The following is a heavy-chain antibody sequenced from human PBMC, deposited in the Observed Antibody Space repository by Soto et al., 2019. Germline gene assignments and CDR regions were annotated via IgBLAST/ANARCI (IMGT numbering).Heavy chain of an antibody. J-gene: IGHJ5*02. CDR3: ARGNYGDAPVNNWFDP. V-gene: IGHV4-30-4*01. D-gene: IGHD4-17*01. Sequence: SETLAVTCTGSGGSISSGDYCWSWIRQPPGKGLEWIGYIYYSGSTYYNPSLKRRVTISVDTSKNQFSLKLSSVTAADTAVYCCARGNYGDAPVNNWFDPWGQGTLVTVSS. CDR2: IYYSGST. CDR1: GGSISSGDYC.